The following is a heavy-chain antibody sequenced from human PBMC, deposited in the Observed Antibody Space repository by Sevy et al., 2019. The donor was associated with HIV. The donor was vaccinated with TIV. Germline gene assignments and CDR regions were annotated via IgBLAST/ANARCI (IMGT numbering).Heavy chain of an antibody. CDR3: AREDSKNWRYFDY. D-gene: IGHD1-1*01. CDR2: ISFSSNYI. V-gene: IGHV3-21*01. CDR1: GFTFSSYI. Sequence: GGSLRLSCAAAGFTFSSYIMNWVRQAPGKGLEWVASISFSSNYIYYTDSLKGRFTISRDNAKNSLYLQMNSLTAEDTAVYYCAREDSKNWRYFDYWGQGTLVTVSS. J-gene: IGHJ4*02.